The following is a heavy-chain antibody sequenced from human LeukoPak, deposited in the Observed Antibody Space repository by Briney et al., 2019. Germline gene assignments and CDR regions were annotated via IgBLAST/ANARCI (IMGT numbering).Heavy chain of an antibody. D-gene: IGHD3-16*01. CDR1: GSIFTTYG. CDR2: VWYDGRNR. Sequence: GGSLRLSCATSGSIFTTYGIHWVRQAPGKGLEWVAVVWYDGRNRDYADSVKGRFTISKDNSNNMVFLQMDRLRAEDTAVYYCARLWGGNGYSGGSLNLWGQGTLVTVSS. CDR3: ARLWGGNGYSGGSLNL. V-gene: IGHV3-33*08. J-gene: IGHJ5*02.